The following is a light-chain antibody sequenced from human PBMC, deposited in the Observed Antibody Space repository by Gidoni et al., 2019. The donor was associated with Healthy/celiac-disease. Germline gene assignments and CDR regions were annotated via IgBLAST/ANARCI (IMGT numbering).Light chain of an antibody. CDR3: QQYGSSPLT. J-gene: IGKJ3*01. CDR2: GAS. Sequence: EIVLTQSPGTLSLSPGERATLSCRASQSVSSSYLAWYQQKPGKAPRLLIYGASSRATGIPDRFSGSGSGTDFTLTISRLEPEDFAVYYCQQYGSSPLTFXPXTKVDIK. CDR1: QSVSSSY. V-gene: IGKV3-20*01.